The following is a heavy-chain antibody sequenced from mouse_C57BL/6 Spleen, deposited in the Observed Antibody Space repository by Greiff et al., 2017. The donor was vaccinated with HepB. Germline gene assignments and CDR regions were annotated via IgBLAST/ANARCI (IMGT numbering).Heavy chain of an antibody. V-gene: IGHV1-15*01. D-gene: IGHD1-1*01. Sequence: QVQLQQSGAELVRPGASVTLSCKASGYTFTDYEMHWVKQTPVHGLEWIGAIDPETGGTAYNQKFKGKAMLTADKSSSTAYMELRSLTSEDSAVYYCTRIFHYYGSSYGYFDYWGQGTTLTVSS. CDR2: IDPETGGT. CDR3: TRIFHYYGSSYGYFDY. J-gene: IGHJ2*01. CDR1: GYTFTDYE.